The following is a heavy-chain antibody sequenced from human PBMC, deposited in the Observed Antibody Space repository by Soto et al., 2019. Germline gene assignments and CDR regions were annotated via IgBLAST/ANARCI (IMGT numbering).Heavy chain of an antibody. CDR3: AKVPVGATGRFDY. D-gene: IGHD1-26*01. CDR1: GFTFSNYA. Sequence: EVQLLESGGGLVQPGGSLRLSCAGSGFTFSNYAMSWVRQAPGKGLAWVSAISGSGGSTYYADSVKGRFTISRDNSKNTLYLQMNSLRAEDTALYYCAKVPVGATGRFDYWGQGTLVTGSS. CDR2: ISGSGGST. J-gene: IGHJ4*02. V-gene: IGHV3-23*01.